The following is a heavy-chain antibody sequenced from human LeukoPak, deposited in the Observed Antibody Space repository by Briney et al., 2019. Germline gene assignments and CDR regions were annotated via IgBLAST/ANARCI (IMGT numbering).Heavy chain of an antibody. Sequence: ASVKVSCKASGYTFTSYDINWVRQATGQGLEWMGWMNPNSGNTGYAQKFQGRVTITADKSTSTAYMELSSLRSEDTAVYYCATTHGQDKNWFDPWGQGTLVTVSS. J-gene: IGHJ5*02. D-gene: IGHD5-24*01. V-gene: IGHV1-8*03. CDR1: GYTFTSYD. CDR2: MNPNSGNT. CDR3: ATTHGQDKNWFDP.